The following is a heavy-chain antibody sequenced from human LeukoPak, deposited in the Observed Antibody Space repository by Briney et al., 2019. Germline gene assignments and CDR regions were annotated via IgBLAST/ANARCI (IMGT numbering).Heavy chain of an antibody. CDR3: ATGLFGVPAAAGFDY. D-gene: IGHD2-2*01. V-gene: IGHV1-24*01. CDR2: FDPEDGET. Sequence: ASVKVSCKVSGYTLTELSMHWVRQAPGKGLEWMGGFDPEDGETIYAQKFQGRVTMTEDTSTDTAYMELSSLRSEDTAVYYCATGLFGVPAAAGFDYWGQGTPVTVSS. J-gene: IGHJ4*02. CDR1: GYTLTELS.